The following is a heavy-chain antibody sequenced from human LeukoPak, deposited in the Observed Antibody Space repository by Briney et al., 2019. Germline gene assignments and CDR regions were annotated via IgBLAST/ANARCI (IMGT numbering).Heavy chain of an antibody. Sequence: SVKVSCKASGYTFNSYGISWVRQAPGQGLEWMGGIIPIFGTANYAQNFQGRVTITADESTSTAYMELSSLRSEDTAVYYCATVPLSRSPGFWSGYYIPDYWGQGTLVTVSS. CDR3: ATVPLSRSPGFWSGYYIPDY. CDR2: IIPIFGTA. CDR1: GYTFNSYG. J-gene: IGHJ4*02. V-gene: IGHV1-69*13. D-gene: IGHD3-3*01.